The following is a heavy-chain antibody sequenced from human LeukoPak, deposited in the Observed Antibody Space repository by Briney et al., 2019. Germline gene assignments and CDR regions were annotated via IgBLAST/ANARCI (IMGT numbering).Heavy chain of an antibody. V-gene: IGHV3-23*01. CDR2: ISGSGGST. CDR1: GFTFSGYA. D-gene: IGHD3-3*01. CDR3: AKLGWSGYYGFDY. J-gene: IGHJ4*02. Sequence: PGGSLRLSCAASGFTFSGYAMSWVRQAPGKGLEWVSAISGSGGSTYYADSVKGRFTISRDNSKNTLYLQMNSLRAEDTAVYYCAKLGWSGYYGFDYWGQGTLVTVSS.